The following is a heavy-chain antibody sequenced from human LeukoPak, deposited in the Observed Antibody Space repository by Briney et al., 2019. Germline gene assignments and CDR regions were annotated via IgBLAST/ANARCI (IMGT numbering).Heavy chain of an antibody. CDR1: GGSISSYY. V-gene: IGHV4-4*09. J-gene: IGHJ4*02. CDR2: IYTSGST. Sequence: PSETLSLTCTVSGGSISSYYWSRIRQPPGKGLEWIGYIYTSGSTNYNPSLKSRVTISVDTSKNQFSLKLSSVTAADTAVYYCARLFSGSYSAFDYWGQGTLVTVSS. CDR3: ARLFSGSYSAFDY. D-gene: IGHD1-26*01.